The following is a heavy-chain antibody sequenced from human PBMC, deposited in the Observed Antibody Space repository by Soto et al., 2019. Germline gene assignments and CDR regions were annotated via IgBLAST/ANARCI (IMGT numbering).Heavy chain of an antibody. V-gene: IGHV3-21*01. CDR3: ARDPPMTTVTTGTWDY. J-gene: IGHJ4*02. D-gene: IGHD4-4*01. CDR2: ISSSSSYI. Sequence: EVQLVESGGGLVKPGGSLRLSCAASGFTFSSYSMNWVRQAPGKGLEWVSSISSSSSYIYYADSVKGRFTISRDNAKNSLYLQMNCLRAEDTAVYYCARDPPMTTVTTGTWDYWGQGTLVTVSS. CDR1: GFTFSSYS.